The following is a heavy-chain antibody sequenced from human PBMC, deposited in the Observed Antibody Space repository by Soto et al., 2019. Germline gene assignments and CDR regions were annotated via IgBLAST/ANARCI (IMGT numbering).Heavy chain of an antibody. CDR1: GFTFSSYG. D-gene: IGHD6-19*01. V-gene: IGHV3-33*01. Sequence: GGSLRLSCAASGFTFSSYGMHWVRQAPGKGLEWVAVIWYDGSNKYYADFVKGRFTISRDNSKNTLYLQMNSLRAEDTAVYYCARDTYPDGAGTDDYWGQGTLVTVSS. CDR3: ARDTYPDGAGTDDY. CDR2: IWYDGSNK. J-gene: IGHJ4*02.